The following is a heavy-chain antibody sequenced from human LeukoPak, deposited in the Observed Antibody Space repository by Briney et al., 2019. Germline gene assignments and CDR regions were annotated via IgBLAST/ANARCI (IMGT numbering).Heavy chain of an antibody. Sequence: GGTLRLSCAASGFTFSSYGMHWVRQAPGKGLEGVAVIWYDGSNKYYADSVKGRFTISRDNSKNTLYLQMNSLRAEDAAVYYCASTYCSGGSCYRPVDYWGQGTLVTVSS. D-gene: IGHD2-15*01. CDR3: ASTYCSGGSCYRPVDY. CDR2: IWYDGSNK. CDR1: GFTFSSYG. J-gene: IGHJ4*02. V-gene: IGHV3-33*01.